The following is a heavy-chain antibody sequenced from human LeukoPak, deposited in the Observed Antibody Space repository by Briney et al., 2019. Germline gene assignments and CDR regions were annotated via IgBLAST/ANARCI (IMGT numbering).Heavy chain of an antibody. Sequence: SETLSLTCALYGGSFSGYYWSWIRQPPGKGLEWIGEINHSGSTNYNPSLKSRVTISVDTSKNQFSLKLSSVTAADTAVYYCARGRFDYWGQGTLVTVSS. CDR2: INHSGST. CDR1: GGSFSGYY. V-gene: IGHV4-34*01. J-gene: IGHJ4*02. CDR3: ARGRFDY.